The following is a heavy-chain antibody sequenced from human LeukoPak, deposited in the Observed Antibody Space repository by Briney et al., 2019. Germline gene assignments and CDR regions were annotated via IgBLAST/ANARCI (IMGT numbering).Heavy chain of an antibody. J-gene: IGHJ6*02. V-gene: IGHV3-48*04. CDR1: GFTFGGYN. D-gene: IGHD5-24*01. Sequence: GGSLRLSCAASGFTFGGYNMNWIRQAPGKGLEWVSYISLSGSKIDYADSVKGRFTISRDNAKNSLYLQMNSLRAEDTAVYYCARVRGAYGMDVWGQGTTVTVSS. CDR3: ARVRGAYGMDV. CDR2: ISLSGSKI.